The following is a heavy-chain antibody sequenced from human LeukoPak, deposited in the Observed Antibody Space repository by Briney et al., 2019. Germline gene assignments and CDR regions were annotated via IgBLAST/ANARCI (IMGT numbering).Heavy chain of an antibody. J-gene: IGHJ4*02. CDR2: IIPIFGTA. CDR1: GYTFTSYA. D-gene: IGHD3-22*01. V-gene: IGHV1-69*06. Sequence: ASVKVSCKASGYTFTSYAISWVRQAPGQGLEWMGGIIPIFGTANYAQKFQGRVTITADKSTSTAYMELSSLRSEDTAVYYCARPYYYDSSGYLDYWGQGTLVTVSS. CDR3: ARPYYYDSSGYLDY.